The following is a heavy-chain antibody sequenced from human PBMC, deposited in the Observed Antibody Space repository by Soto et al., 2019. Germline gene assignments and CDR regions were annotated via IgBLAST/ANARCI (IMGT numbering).Heavy chain of an antibody. Sequence: EVQLVESGGGLVKPGGSLRLSCAASGFTFSSYSMNWVRQAPGKGLEWGSSISSSSSYIYYADSVKGRFTISRDNAKNSLYLQMNSLRAEDTAVYYCARGGRGINRAFDIWGQGTMVTVSS. CDR2: ISSSSSYI. CDR3: ARGGRGINRAFDI. J-gene: IGHJ3*02. D-gene: IGHD3-16*01. V-gene: IGHV3-21*01. CDR1: GFTFSSYS.